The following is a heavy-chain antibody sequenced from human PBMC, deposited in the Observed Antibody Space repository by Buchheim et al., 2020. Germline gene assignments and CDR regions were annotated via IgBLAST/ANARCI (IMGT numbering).Heavy chain of an antibody. CDR1: GFTFSRAA. V-gene: IGHV3-23*04. J-gene: IGHJ4*02. D-gene: IGHD1-1*01. Sequence: EMQLVESRGDLVQPGGSLRLSCAVSGFTFSRAAMTWVRQAPGKGLQWVSSIDIGGDKTYYADSVEGRFSISRDNSKSTLYLQMNSLRAEDTAVYYCAKEIRPNDYWGQGTL. CDR3: AKEIRPNDY. CDR2: IDIGGDKT.